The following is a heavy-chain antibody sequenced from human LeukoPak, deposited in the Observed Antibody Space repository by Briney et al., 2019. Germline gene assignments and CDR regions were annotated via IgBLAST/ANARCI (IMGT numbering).Heavy chain of an antibody. CDR1: GFPFSTYE. Sequence: GGSLRLSCAASGFPFSTYEMKWVRQAPGKGLEWVSYISSGRSKYYSDSLKGRLTNSRDNAKNSLYLQVNGLRAEDASGYYCARVGAGAAINWWGQGTLVTVSS. D-gene: IGHD1-20*01. CDR2: ISSGRSK. CDR3: ARVGAGAAINW. J-gene: IGHJ4*02. V-gene: IGHV3-48*03.